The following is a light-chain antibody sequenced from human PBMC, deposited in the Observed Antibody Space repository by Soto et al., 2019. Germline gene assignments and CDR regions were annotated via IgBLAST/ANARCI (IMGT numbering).Light chain of an antibody. CDR3: QQYNTYSGT. Sequence: DIPMTQSPSTLSASVGDRVTITCRASHSISDWLAWYQQKTGEAPKLLIYDASSLESGVPSRFSGSGSGTEFTLTISSLQPDDFATYYCQQYNTYSGTFGQGTKLEIK. J-gene: IGKJ2*01. V-gene: IGKV1-5*01. CDR1: HSISDW. CDR2: DAS.